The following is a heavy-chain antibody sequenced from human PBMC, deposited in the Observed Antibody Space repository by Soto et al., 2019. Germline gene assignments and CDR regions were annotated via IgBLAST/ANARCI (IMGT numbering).Heavy chain of an antibody. V-gene: IGHV1-18*01. Sequence: QVHLVQSGVEVKTPGASVKVSCQASGYTFFTYDISWVRQAPGQGLEWMGWISTYSGDTKYAQKFQGRVTMTTDTATTTSYLALRSLRSDDTAVYYCARHDFPTTSENWFDPWGQGTLVTVSS. CDR2: ISTYSGDT. J-gene: IGHJ5*02. CDR1: GYTFFTYD. CDR3: ARHDFPTTSENWFDP. D-gene: IGHD5-12*01.